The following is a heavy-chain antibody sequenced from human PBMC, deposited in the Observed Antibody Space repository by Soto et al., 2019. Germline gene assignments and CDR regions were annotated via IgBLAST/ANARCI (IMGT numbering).Heavy chain of an antibody. CDR3: ARMPSFGTLHWFDP. CDR2: MNPGSGKT. Sequence: GSRKFSWKASGYTFSNYNSSWVRHATGQGLEWMGWMNPGSGKTGYANKFQGRVTMTRDASTSTAHLELSSLTSEDTAVYYCARMPSFGTLHWFDPWAQGTLVTVSS. V-gene: IGHV1-8*02. J-gene: IGHJ5*02. CDR1: GYTFSNYN. D-gene: IGHD1-26*01.